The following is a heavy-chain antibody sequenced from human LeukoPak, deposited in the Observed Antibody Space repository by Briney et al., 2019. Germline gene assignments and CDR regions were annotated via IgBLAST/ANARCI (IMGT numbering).Heavy chain of an antibody. CDR3: AREGSGSYYGFDY. J-gene: IGHJ4*02. V-gene: IGHV1-69*13. CDR2: IIPIFGTA. D-gene: IGHD1-26*01. Sequence: SVKVSCKASGGTFSSYAISWVRQAAGQGLEWMGGIIPIFGTANYAQKFQGRVTITADESTSTAYMELSSLRSEDTAVYYCAREGSGSYYGFDYWGQGTLVTVSS. CDR1: GGTFSSYA.